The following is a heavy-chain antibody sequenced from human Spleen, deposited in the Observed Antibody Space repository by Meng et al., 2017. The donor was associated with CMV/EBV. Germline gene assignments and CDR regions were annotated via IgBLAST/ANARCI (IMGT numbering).Heavy chain of an antibody. V-gene: IGHV2-5*01. Sequence: SGPTLVKPTQTLTLTCTFSGFSLSTSGVGVGWIRQPPGKALEWIALLYWNDDKYYSTSLKTRLTISKDTSKNQVVLTMTKIDPGDTGTYYCARISGINYGMDVWGQGTTVTVSS. CDR2: LYWNDDK. CDR1: GFSLSTSGVG. D-gene: IGHD1-26*01. J-gene: IGHJ6*02. CDR3: ARISGINYGMDV.